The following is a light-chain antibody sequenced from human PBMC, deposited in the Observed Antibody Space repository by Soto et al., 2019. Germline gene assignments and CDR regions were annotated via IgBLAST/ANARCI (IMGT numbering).Light chain of an antibody. CDR1: QGCSSY. CDR3: LLDYAYFWA. J-gene: IGKJ1*01. Sequence: IQLTHSPSSLSASVGDRVTIACRASQGCSSYLAWYQQQPGKAPKLLIYAAATLQSGVPSRFSGSGSGRDFTLTISSLQPEDFATYYCLLDYAYFWAFGQGTKVDIK. CDR2: AAA. V-gene: IGKV1-9*01.